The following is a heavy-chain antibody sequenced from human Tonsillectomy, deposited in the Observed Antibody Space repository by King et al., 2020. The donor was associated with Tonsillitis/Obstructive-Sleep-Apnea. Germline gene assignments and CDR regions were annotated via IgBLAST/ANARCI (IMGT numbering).Heavy chain of an antibody. CDR2: INTNTGNP. Sequence: QLVQSGSELKKPGASVKVSCKASGYTFTSYAMNWVRQAPGQGLEWMGWINTNTGNPTYAQGFTGRFVFSLDTSVSTAYLQISSLKAEDTAVYYCAREGQDQPFYCSSTSCFRNWFDPWGQGTLVTVSS. V-gene: IGHV7-4-1*02. J-gene: IGHJ5*02. D-gene: IGHD2-2*01. CDR3: AREGQDQPFYCSSTSCFRNWFDP. CDR1: GYTFTSYA.